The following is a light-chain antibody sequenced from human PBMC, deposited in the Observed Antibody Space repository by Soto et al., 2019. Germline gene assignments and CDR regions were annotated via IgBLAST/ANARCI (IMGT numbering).Light chain of an antibody. Sequence: QSVLTQPPSVSGAPGQRVIVSCTGSTSNIGAGYDVHWYQQLPGTSPKLLIFANSNRPSGVPDRFSASRSGSSASLTITGLQAEDEADYYCQSYDTSLSGPIFGGGTKVTAL. CDR1: TSNIGAGYD. CDR3: QSYDTSLSGPI. CDR2: ANS. J-gene: IGLJ2*01. V-gene: IGLV1-40*01.